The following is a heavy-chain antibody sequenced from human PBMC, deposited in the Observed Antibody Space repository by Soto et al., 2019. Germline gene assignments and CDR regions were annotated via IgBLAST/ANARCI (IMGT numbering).Heavy chain of an antibody. CDR2: IYPVDSDT. Sequence: HGESLKISCKGSGYSFTSYWIAWVRQMPGKGLEWMGIIYPVDSDTRYSPSFQGQVTISVDKSISTAYLQWSSLKSSDTAMYYCARQTTYSSGPLDYWGQGTLVTVSS. J-gene: IGHJ4*02. CDR1: GYSFTSYW. V-gene: IGHV5-51*01. CDR3: ARQTTYSSGPLDY. D-gene: IGHD6-19*01.